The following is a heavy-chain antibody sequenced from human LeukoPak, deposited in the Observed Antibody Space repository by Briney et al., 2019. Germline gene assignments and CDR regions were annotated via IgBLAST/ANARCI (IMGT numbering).Heavy chain of an antibody. V-gene: IGHV4-4*09. D-gene: IGHD5-18*01. J-gene: IGHJ6*03. CDR2: IYTSGST. CDR3: ARQSVDTAMGRTSYYYYYMDV. CDR1: GGSISSYY. Sequence: PSETLSLTCTVSGGSISSYYWSWIRRPPGKGLEWIGYIYTSGSTNYNPSLKSRVTVSVDTSKNQFSLKLSSVTAADTAVYYCARQSVDTAMGRTSYYYYYMDVWGKGTTVTVSS.